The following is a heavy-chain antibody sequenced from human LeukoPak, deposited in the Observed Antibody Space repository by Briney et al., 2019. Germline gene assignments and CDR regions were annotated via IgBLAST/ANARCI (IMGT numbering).Heavy chain of an antibody. Sequence: TSETLSLTCTVSGGSISSYYWSWIWQPPGKGLEWIGYIYYSGSTNYNPSLKSRVTISVDTSKNQFSLKLSSVTAADTAVYYCARGVIQLWTRYFDYWGQGTLVTVSS. CDR1: GGSISSYY. J-gene: IGHJ4*02. CDR3: ARGVIQLWTRYFDY. D-gene: IGHD5-18*01. CDR2: IYYSGST. V-gene: IGHV4-59*01.